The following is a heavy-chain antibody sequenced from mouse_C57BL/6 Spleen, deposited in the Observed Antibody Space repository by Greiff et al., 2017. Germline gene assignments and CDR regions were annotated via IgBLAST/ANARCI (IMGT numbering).Heavy chain of an antibody. CDR1: GYTFTDYY. J-gene: IGHJ1*03. CDR3: ARGEGLRQDWYFDV. CDR2: INPNNGGT. D-gene: IGHD2-4*01. Sequence: VQLQQSGPELVKPGASVKISCKASGYTFTDYYMNWVKQSHGKSLEWIGDINPNNGGTSYNQKFKGKATLTVDKSSSKAYMELRSLTSEDSAVYYCARGEGLRQDWYFDVWGTGTTVTVSS. V-gene: IGHV1-26*01.